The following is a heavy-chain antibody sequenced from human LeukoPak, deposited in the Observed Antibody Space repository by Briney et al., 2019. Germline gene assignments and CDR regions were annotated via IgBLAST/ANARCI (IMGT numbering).Heavy chain of an antibody. CDR2: FDPEYGET. CDR3: ATRSPHSGYDSFDY. Sequence: GASVKVSCKVSGYTLTELSIHWVRQAPGRGLEWMGGFDPEYGETIYAQTIQGRVTMTEDTSADTAYIELTSLTSEDTAVYYCATRSPHSGYDSFDYWGPGTLVTVSS. CDR1: GYTLTELS. J-gene: IGHJ4*02. D-gene: IGHD5-12*01. V-gene: IGHV1-24*01.